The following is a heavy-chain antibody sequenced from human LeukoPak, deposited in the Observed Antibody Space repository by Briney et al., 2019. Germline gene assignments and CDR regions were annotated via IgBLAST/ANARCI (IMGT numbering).Heavy chain of an antibody. V-gene: IGHV4-38-2*02. J-gene: IGHJ4*02. CDR3: ARQPRYCSSISCYRIDY. D-gene: IGHD2-2*01. Sequence: SETLSLTCTVSGYSISSGYYWGWIRQPPGKGLEWIGSIYHSGSTYYNPSLKSRVTISVDTSKNRFSMKLSSVTAADTAVYYCARQPRYCSSISCYRIDYWGQGTLVTVSS. CDR2: IYHSGST. CDR1: GYSISSGYY.